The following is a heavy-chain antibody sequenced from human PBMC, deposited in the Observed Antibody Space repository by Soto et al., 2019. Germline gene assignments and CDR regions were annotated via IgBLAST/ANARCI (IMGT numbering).Heavy chain of an antibody. CDR1: GGSISSYY. V-gene: IGHV4-59*01. CDR2: IYYSGST. J-gene: IGHJ3*02. Sequence: SETLSLTCTVSGGSISSYYWSWIRQPPGKGLEWIGYIYYSGSTNYNPSLKSRVTISVDTSKNQFSLKLSSVTAADTAVYYCARESVVMRGDAFDIWGQGTMVTVSS. D-gene: IGHD3-22*01. CDR3: ARESVVMRGDAFDI.